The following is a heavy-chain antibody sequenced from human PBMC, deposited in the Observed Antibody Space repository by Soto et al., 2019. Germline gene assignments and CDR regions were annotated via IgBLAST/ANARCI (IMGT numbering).Heavy chain of an antibody. CDR1: GYTFTSYY. CDR2: INPSGGST. V-gene: IGHV1-46*01. Sequence: ASVKVSCKASGYTFTSYYMHWVRQAPGQGLEWMGIINPSGGSTSYAQKFQGRVTITADESTNTAYMELSSLTYEDRAVYYCASGRIVVVGSRAYYGMDVWGQGTTVTVSS. CDR3: ASGRIVVVGSRAYYGMDV. J-gene: IGHJ6*02. D-gene: IGHD6-19*01.